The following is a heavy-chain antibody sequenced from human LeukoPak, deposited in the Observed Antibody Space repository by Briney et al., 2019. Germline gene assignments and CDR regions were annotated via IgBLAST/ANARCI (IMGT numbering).Heavy chain of an antibody. CDR3: ARGTTERWLQFKDFDY. Sequence: PSETLSLTCAVYGGSFSGYYWSWIRQPPGKGLEWIGEVNHSGSTNYNPSLKSRVTISVDTSKNQFSLKLSSVTAADTAVYYCARGTTERWLQFKDFDYWGQGTLVTVS. J-gene: IGHJ4*02. V-gene: IGHV4-34*01. D-gene: IGHD5-24*01. CDR1: GGSFSGYY. CDR2: VNHSGST.